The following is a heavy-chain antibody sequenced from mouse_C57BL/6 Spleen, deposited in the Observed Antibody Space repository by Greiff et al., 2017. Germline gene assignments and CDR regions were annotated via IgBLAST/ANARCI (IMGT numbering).Heavy chain of an antibody. V-gene: IGHV1-55*01. CDR3: ARGDGSSPYAMDY. Sequence: VQLQQPGAELVKPGASVKMSCKASGYTFTSYWITWVKQRPGQGLEWIGDIYPGSGSTNYTEKFKSKATLTVDTSSSTAYMQLSSLTSEDSAVYYCARGDGSSPYAMDYWGQGTSVTVSS. CDR1: GYTFTSYW. CDR2: IYPGSGST. D-gene: IGHD1-1*01. J-gene: IGHJ4*01.